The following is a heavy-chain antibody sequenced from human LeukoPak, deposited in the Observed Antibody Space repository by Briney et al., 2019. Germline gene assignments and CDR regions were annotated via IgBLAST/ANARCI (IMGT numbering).Heavy chain of an antibody. CDR2: INQDGSEK. V-gene: IGHV3-7*01. J-gene: IGHJ4*02. D-gene: IGHD5-18*01. Sequence: PGGSLRLSCGVSGFTFRSYWMSWVRQAPGKGLEWVANINQDGSEKYYVDSVKGRFTISRDNAKNSLYLQMNSLRAEDTAVYYCARQPRYGPFDYWGQGTLVTVSS. CDR1: GFTFRSYW. CDR3: ARQPRYGPFDY.